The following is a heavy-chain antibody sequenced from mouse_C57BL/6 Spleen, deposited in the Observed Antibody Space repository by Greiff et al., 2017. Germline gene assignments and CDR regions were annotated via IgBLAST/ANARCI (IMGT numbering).Heavy chain of an antibody. V-gene: IGHV3-6*01. CDR2: ISYDGSN. D-gene: IGHD2-5*01. Sequence: EVKLQESGPGLVKPSQSLSLTCSVTGYSITSGYYWNWIRQFPGNKLEWMGYISYDGSNNYNPSLKNRISITRDTSKNQFFLKLNSVTTEDTATYYCARAGLYSKGAMDYWGQGTSVTVSS. CDR3: ARAGLYSKGAMDY. J-gene: IGHJ4*01. CDR1: GYSITSGYY.